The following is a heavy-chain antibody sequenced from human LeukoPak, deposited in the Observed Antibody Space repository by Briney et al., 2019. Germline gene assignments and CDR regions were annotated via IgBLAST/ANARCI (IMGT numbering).Heavy chain of an antibody. V-gene: IGHV3-66*01. CDR3: ARVRSGSYEADLDY. Sequence: PGGSLRLSCAASGFTVSSNYMSWVRQAPGKGLEWISGIYSGGSTYYADSVKGRFTISRDNSKNTLYLQMNSLRAEDTAVYYCARVRSGSYEADLDYWGQGTLVTVSS. CDR2: IYSGGST. J-gene: IGHJ4*02. CDR1: GFTVSSNY. D-gene: IGHD3-10*01.